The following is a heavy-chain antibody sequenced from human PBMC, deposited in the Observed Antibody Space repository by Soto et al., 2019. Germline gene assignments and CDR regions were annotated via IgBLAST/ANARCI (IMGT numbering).Heavy chain of an antibody. V-gene: IGHV4-38-2*02. CDR2: IYHGGTT. Sequence: SETLSLTCTVSGYSISSDSYWAWIRQPPGKGPEWIASIYHGGTTFYNPSLKSRITISVDTSNNQFSLKLTSVTAADTAVYYCARVHVMVVAGSTFDYWAMEPWAPSP. CDR3: ARVHVMVVAGSTFDY. J-gene: IGHJ4*01. CDR1: GYSISSDSY. D-gene: IGHD2-2*01.